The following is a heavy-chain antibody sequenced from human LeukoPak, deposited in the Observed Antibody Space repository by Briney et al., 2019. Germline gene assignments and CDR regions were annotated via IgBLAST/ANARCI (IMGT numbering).Heavy chain of an antibody. CDR2: INHSGST. J-gene: IGHJ4*02. V-gene: IGHV4-30-4*01. D-gene: IGHD4-17*01. CDR3: ARVEATVTTWYFDY. Sequence: PSQTLSLTCTVSGGSISSGDYYWSWIRQPPGKGLEWIVEINHSGSTNYNPSLKSRVTISVDTSKNQFSLKLSSVTAADTAVYYCARVEATVTTWYFDYWGQGTLVTVSS. CDR1: GGSISSGDYY.